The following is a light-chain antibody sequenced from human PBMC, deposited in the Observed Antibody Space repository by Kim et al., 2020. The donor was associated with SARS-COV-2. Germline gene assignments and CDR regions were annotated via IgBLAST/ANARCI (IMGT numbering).Light chain of an antibody. CDR3: AAWDDSLSGPV. Sequence: GHRFTISCSGSRSNIGSNYVYWYQQLPGTAPKLLIYRNNQRPSGVPDRFSGSESGTSASLAISGLRSEDEADYYCAAWDDSLSGPVFGGGTQLTVL. CDR1: RSNIGSNY. V-gene: IGLV1-47*01. CDR2: RNN. J-gene: IGLJ7*01.